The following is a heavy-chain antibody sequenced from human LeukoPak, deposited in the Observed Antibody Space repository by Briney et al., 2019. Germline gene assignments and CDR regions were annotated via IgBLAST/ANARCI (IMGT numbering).Heavy chain of an antibody. V-gene: IGHV3-23*01. CDR1: GFTFSSYA. J-gene: IGHJ3*02. D-gene: IGHD1-26*01. CDR2: ISGSGGST. Sequence: GGSLRLSCAASGFTFSSYAMSWVRQAPGKGLEWVSAISGSGGSTYYADSVKGRFTISRDNSKNTLYLQMNSLRAEDTAVYYCAKDLREVGATPYDAFHIWGQGTMVTVSS. CDR3: AKDLREVGATPYDAFHI.